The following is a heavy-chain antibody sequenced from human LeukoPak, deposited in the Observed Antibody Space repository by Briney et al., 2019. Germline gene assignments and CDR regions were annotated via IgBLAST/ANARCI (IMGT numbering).Heavy chain of an antibody. CDR1: GFTVSSNY. CDR3: AGQGSRWLHFVPGY. D-gene: IGHD5-24*01. Sequence: GGSLRLSCAASGFTVSSNYMSWVRQAPGKGLEWVSVIYSGGSTYYADSVKGRFTISRDNSKNTLYLQMNSLRAEDTAVYYCAGQGSRWLHFVPGYWGQGTLVTVSS. J-gene: IGHJ4*02. CDR2: IYSGGST. V-gene: IGHV3-66*04.